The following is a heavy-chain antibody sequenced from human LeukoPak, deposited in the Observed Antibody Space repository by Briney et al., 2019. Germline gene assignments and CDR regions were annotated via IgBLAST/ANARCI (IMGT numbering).Heavy chain of an antibody. CDR2: IRQDASAV. CDR1: GFTFSNYY. CDR3: ARWIHDSAAWRLDY. Sequence: GGSLRLSCAASGFTFSNYYMSWVRQAPGKGLEWVANIRQDASAVFQADSLKGRFTVSRDNTKNSLYLQMSSLRVEDTAVYYCARWIHDSAAWRLDYWGRGALVTVSS. V-gene: IGHV3-7*04. D-gene: IGHD3-22*01. J-gene: IGHJ4*02.